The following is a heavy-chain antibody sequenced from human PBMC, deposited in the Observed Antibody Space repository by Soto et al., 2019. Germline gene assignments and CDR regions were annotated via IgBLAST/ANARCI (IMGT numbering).Heavy chain of an antibody. CDR1: GGSISSSNW. V-gene: IGHV4-4*02. Sequence: SETLSLTCAVSGGSISSSNWWSWVRQPPGKGLEWIGEIYHSGSTNYNPSLKSRVTISVDKSKNQFSLKLSSVTAADTAVYYCARDVAGSSWYSVFDYWGQGTRVTVSS. CDR3: ARDVAGSSWYSVFDY. D-gene: IGHD6-13*01. J-gene: IGHJ4*02. CDR2: IYHSGST.